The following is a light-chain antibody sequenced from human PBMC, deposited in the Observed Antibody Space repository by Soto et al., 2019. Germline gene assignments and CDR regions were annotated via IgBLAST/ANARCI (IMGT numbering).Light chain of an antibody. CDR1: QSISSW. J-gene: IGKJ2*01. CDR3: QQYNSYSTYT. Sequence: DIQMTQSPSTLSASVGDRVTITCRASQSISSWLAWYQQKPGKAPKLLIYDDSSLESGVPSRFSDSGSGTEFTLTISSLQPDDFATYYCQQYNSYSTYTFGQGTKLELK. CDR2: DDS. V-gene: IGKV1-5*01.